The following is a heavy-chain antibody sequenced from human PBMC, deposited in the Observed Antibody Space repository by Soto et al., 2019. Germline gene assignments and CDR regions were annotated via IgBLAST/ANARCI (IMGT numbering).Heavy chain of an antibody. CDR3: AVGYCSSTSCYRYFDY. J-gene: IGHJ4*02. CDR1: GGTFSSYA. D-gene: IGHD2-2*01. V-gene: IGHV1-69*13. Sequence: ASVKVSCKASGGTFSSYAISWVRQAPGQGLEWMGGIIPIFGTANYAQKFQGRVTITADESTSTAYMELSSLRSEDTAVYYCAVGYCSSTSCYRYFDYWGQGTLVTVSS. CDR2: IIPIFGTA.